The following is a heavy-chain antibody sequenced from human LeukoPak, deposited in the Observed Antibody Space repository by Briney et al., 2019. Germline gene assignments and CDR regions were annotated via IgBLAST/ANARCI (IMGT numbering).Heavy chain of an antibody. D-gene: IGHD3-22*01. J-gene: IGHJ4*02. Sequence: PSETLSLTCTVSGGSISSSSYYWGWIRQPPGKGLEWIGSTYYSGSTYYNPSLKSRVTISVDTSKNQFSLKLSSVTAADTAVYYCASLYYYDSSGYYSTGITVDYWGQGTLVTVSS. V-gene: IGHV4-39*01. CDR2: TYYSGST. CDR1: GGSISSSSYY. CDR3: ASLYYYDSSGYYSTGITVDY.